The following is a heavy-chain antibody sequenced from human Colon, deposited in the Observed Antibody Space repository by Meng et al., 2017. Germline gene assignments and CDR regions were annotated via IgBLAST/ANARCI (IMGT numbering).Heavy chain of an antibody. D-gene: IGHD3-10*01. CDR1: GGSISSSSYY. CDR3: AGDPARGYYRGGLNAFDI. CDR2: IYYSGST. Sequence: SETLSRTCTVSGGSISSSSYYWGWIRQPPGKGLEWIGSIYYSGSTYYNPSLKSRVTISVDTSKNQFSMTPSSVTAANTAVYYRAGDPARGYYRGGLNAFDIWGQGTMVTVSS. J-gene: IGHJ3*02. V-gene: IGHV4-39*07.